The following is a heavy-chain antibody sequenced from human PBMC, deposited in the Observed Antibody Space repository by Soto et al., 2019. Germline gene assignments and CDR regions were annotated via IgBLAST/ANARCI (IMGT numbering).Heavy chain of an antibody. CDR3: ARFPDMVRGVMGYYYGMDV. J-gene: IGHJ6*02. D-gene: IGHD3-10*01. CDR2: IWYDGSQR. CDR1: GFTFSSYA. V-gene: IGHV3-33*01. Sequence: GGSLRLSCAASGFTFSSYAMQWVRQAPGKGLEWVAHIWYDGSQRYYSDSVKGRFSISRDSSKNTLFLQMNSLRAEDTAVYYCARFPDMVRGVMGYYYGMDVWGQGTTVTVSS.